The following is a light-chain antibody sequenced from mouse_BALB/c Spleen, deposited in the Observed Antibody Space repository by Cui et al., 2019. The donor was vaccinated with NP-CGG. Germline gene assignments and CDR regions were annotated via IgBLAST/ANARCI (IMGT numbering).Light chain of an antibody. Sequence: QAVVTHDSALTTSPGETVTLTCRSSTGAVTTSNYANWVQEKPDHFFTGLIGGTNNRPPGVPARFSGSLIGDKAALTITGAQTEDEAIYFCALWYSNHWVFGGGTKLTVL. J-gene: IGLJ1*01. CDR2: GTN. CDR3: ALWYSNHWV. CDR1: TGAVTTSNY. V-gene: IGLV1*01.